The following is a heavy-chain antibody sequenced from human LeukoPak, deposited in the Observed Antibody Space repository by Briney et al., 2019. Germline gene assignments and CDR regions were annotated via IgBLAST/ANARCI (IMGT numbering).Heavy chain of an antibody. V-gene: IGHV1-2*02. Sequence: ASVKVSRKASGYTFTGYYMHWVRQAPGQGLEWMGWINPNSGGTNYAQKFQGRVTMTRDTSISTAYMELSRLRSDDTAVYYCARLASDIVVVPAAVWGQGTLVTVSS. D-gene: IGHD2-2*01. CDR2: INPNSGGT. CDR3: ARLASDIVVVPAAV. J-gene: IGHJ4*02. CDR1: GYTFTGYY.